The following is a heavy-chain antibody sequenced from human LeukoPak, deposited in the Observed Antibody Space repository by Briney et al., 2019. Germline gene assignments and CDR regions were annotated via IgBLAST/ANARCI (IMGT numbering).Heavy chain of an antibody. V-gene: IGHV3-23*01. J-gene: IGHJ4*02. Sequence: LTGGSLRLSCAASGFTFSSYAMSWVRQAPGKGLEWVSTISGSITSTYYAGSVKGRFTISRDNSKNTLFLQMNSLSAEDTAIYYCASTRQWPDTAPFDYWGQGALVTVSS. CDR3: ASTRQWPDTAPFDY. CDR2: ISGSITST. D-gene: IGHD6-19*01. CDR1: GFTFSSYA.